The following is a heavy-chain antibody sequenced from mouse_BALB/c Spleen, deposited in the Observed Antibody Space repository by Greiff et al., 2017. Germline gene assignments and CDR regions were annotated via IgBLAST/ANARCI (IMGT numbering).Heavy chain of an antibody. CDR3: ARDSRDYGYLDY. V-gene: IGHV5-15*02. J-gene: IGHJ2*01. CDR1: GFTFSDYG. CDR2: ISNLAYSI. D-gene: IGHD1-1*01. Sequence: EVKLVESGGGLVQPGGSRKLSCAASGFTFSDYGMAWVRQAPGKGPEWVAFISNLAYSIYYADTVTGRFTISRENAKNTLYLEMSSLRSEDTAMYYCARDSRDYGYLDYWGQGTTLTVSS.